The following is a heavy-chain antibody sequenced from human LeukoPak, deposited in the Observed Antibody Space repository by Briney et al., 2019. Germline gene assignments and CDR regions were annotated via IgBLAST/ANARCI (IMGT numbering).Heavy chain of an antibody. V-gene: IGHV1-18*01. CDR3: ARSLGYCSSTSCPFDY. J-gene: IGHJ4*02. CDR2: ISAYNGNT. Sequence: GASVKVSCKASGYTFTSYGISWVRQAPGQGLEWMGWISAYNGNTNYAQKLQGRVTMTTDTSTSTAYMELRSLRSDDTAVYYCARSLGYCSSTSCPFDYWGQGTLVTVSS. D-gene: IGHD2-2*01. CDR1: GYTFTSYG.